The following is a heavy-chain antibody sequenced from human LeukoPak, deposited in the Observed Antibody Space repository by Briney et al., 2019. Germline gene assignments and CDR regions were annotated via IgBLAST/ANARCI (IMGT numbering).Heavy chain of an antibody. CDR2: IIPIFGTA. D-gene: IGHD6-19*01. J-gene: IGHJ6*02. V-gene: IGHV1-69*13. CDR1: GGTFSRFA. CDR3: AREAQAVAGTRAYYYYGMDV. Sequence: ASVKVSCKTSGGTFSRFAISWVRQAPGQGLEWMGGIIPIFGTANYAQKFQGRVTITADESTSTAYMELSSLRSEDTAVYYCAREAQAVAGTRAYYYYGMDVWGQGTTVTVSS.